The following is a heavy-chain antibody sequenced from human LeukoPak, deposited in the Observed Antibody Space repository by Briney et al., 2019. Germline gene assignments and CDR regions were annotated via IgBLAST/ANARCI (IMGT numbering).Heavy chain of an antibody. CDR2: IKQDGSEK. J-gene: IGHJ4*02. D-gene: IGHD6-13*01. Sequence: PGGSLRLSCAASGFTFSSYWMSWVRQSPGKGLEWVATIKQDGSEKYYVDSVKGRFTISRDNAKSSLYLQMISLRAEDTAVYYCARGLLYSSSWYMDYFDYWGQGTLVTVSS. V-gene: IGHV3-7*01. CDR1: GFTFSSYW. CDR3: ARGLLYSSSWYMDYFDY.